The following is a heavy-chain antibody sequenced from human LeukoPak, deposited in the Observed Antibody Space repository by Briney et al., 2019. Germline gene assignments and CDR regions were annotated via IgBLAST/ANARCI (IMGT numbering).Heavy chain of an antibody. Sequence: SETLSLTCTVSGGSISSYYWSWIRQPPGKGLEWIGYIYSSGSTNYNPSLKSRVTISVATSKNQFSLKVSSLTVADTAVYYCARHFYGSGSYRAYGMDVWGQGTTVTVSS. CDR2: IYSSGST. J-gene: IGHJ6*02. V-gene: IGHV4-59*08. CDR3: ARHFYGSGSYRAYGMDV. CDR1: GGSISSYY. D-gene: IGHD3-10*01.